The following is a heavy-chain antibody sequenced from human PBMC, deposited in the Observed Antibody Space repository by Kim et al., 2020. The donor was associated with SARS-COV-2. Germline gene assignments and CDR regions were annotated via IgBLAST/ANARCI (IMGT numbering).Heavy chain of an antibody. D-gene: IGHD3-10*01. Sequence: ASVKVSCKASGYTFTSYAMHWVRQAPGQRLEWMGWINAGNGNTKYSQKFQGRVTITRDTSASTAYMELSSLRSEDTAVYYCARGGRLLWFGELFAHYFDYWGQGTLVTVSS. J-gene: IGHJ4*02. CDR1: GYTFTSYA. CDR3: ARGGRLLWFGELFAHYFDY. CDR2: INAGNGNT. V-gene: IGHV1-3*01.